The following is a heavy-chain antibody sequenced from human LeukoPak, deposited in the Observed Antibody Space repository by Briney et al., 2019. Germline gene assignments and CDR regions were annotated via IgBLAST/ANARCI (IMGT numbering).Heavy chain of an antibody. CDR2: ISYDGSNR. CDR1: GFTFSSYG. D-gene: IGHD4-17*01. Sequence: SGGSLRLSCAASGFTFSSYGMHWVRQAPGKGLEWVAVISYDGSNRYYADSVKGRFTISRDNSKNTLYLQMNSLRAEDTAVYYCARDSPSFHDYGAFDIWGQGTMVTVSS. V-gene: IGHV3-30*03. CDR3: ARDSPSFHDYGAFDI. J-gene: IGHJ3*02.